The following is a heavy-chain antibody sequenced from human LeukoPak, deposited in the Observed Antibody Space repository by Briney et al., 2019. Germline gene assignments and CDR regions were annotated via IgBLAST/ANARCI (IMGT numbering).Heavy chain of an antibody. Sequence: HSGGSLRLSCAASGFSFSSYAMSWVRRAPGKGLEWVSAISSSGGATYFADSVKGRFTISRDTSKNTLSLQMNSLRAEDTAVYYCAKGPLYSSSYEYFQHWGQGTLVTVSS. CDR1: GFSFSSYA. CDR2: ISSSGGAT. D-gene: IGHD6-13*01. J-gene: IGHJ1*01. CDR3: AKGPLYSSSYEYFQH. V-gene: IGHV3-23*01.